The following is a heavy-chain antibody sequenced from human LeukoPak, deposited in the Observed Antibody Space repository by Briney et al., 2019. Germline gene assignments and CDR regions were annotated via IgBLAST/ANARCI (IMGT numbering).Heavy chain of an antibody. CDR1: GGSFSGYY. CDR2: INHSGST. V-gene: IGHV4-34*01. D-gene: IGHD6-13*01. CDR3: ARQQLPYGMDV. Sequence: TSETLSLTCAVYGGSFSGYYWSWIRQPPGKGLEWIGEINHSGSTNYNPSLKSRVTISVDTSKNQFSLKLSSVTAADTAVYYCARQQLPYGMDVWGQGTTVTVSS. J-gene: IGHJ6*02.